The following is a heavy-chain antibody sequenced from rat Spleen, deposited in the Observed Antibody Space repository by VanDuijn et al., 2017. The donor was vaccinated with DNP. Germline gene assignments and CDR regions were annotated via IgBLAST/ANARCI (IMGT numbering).Heavy chain of an antibody. J-gene: IGHJ2*01. CDR1: EFTFSNYW. Sequence: EVQLVESGGGLVQPGRSLKLSCAASEFTFSNYWMYWNRQAPGKGLEWVASINTDGGSTYYSDSVKGRFTISRDNAKSILYLQMDSLRSEDTATYYCVRVDRDSYAHDYWGQGVMVTVSS. CDR3: VRVDRDSYAHDY. V-gene: IGHV5-58*01. CDR2: INTDGGST. D-gene: IGHD1-12*01.